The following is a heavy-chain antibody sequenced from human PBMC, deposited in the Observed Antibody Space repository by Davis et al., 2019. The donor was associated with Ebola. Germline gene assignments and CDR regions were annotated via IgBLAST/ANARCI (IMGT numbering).Heavy chain of an antibody. CDR3: ARDLITMVQGVIITGDAFDI. J-gene: IGHJ3*02. D-gene: IGHD3-10*01. CDR2: IYYSGST. Sequence: PGGSLRLSCTVSGGSISSYYWSWIRQPPGKGLEWIGYIYYSGSTNYNPSLKSRVTISVDTSKNQFSLKLSSVTAADTAVYYCARDLITMVQGVIITGDAFDIWGQGTMVTVSS. CDR1: GGSISSYY. V-gene: IGHV4-59*01.